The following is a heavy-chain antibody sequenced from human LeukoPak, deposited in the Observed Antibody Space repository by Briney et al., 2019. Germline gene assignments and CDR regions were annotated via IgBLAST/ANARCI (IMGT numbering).Heavy chain of an antibody. J-gene: IGHJ4*02. CDR2: ISSSSSYT. D-gene: IGHD3-3*01. Sequence: NPGGSLRLSCAASGFTFSDYNMRWIRQAPGKGLERVSYISSSSSYTNYADSVKGRFTISRDNAKKSLYLQMSSLRAEDSAIYYCARDRGDYDFWSGSPIDSWGQGTLVTVSS. V-gene: IGHV3-11*06. CDR1: GFTFSDYN. CDR3: ARDRGDYDFWSGSPIDS.